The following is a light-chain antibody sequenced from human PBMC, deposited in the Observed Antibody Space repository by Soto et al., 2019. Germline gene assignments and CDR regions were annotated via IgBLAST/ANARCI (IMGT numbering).Light chain of an antibody. J-gene: IGKJ2*01. V-gene: IGKV4-1*01. CDR3: QQYYSTPKT. CDR1: QSVLYSSNNKNY. Sequence: DIVMTQSPDSLAVSLGERATINCKSSQSVLYSSNNKNYLAWYQQKPGQPPKLLIYWASTRESGVPDRFSGSGSGTEFTLTISSLQAEDVADDDCQQYYSTPKTFGQGTKLEIK. CDR2: WAS.